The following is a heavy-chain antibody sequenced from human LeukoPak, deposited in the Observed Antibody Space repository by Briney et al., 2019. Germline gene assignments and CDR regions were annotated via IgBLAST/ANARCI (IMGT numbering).Heavy chain of an antibody. Sequence: SETLSLTCTVSGGSISSGGYYWSWIRQHPGKDLEWIGYIYYSGSTYYDPSLKSRVTISVDTSKNQFSLKLSSVTAADTAVYYCARAYCSSTSCPHFDYWGQGTLVTVSS. J-gene: IGHJ4*02. D-gene: IGHD2-2*01. V-gene: IGHV4-31*03. CDR2: IYYSGST. CDR3: ARAYCSSTSCPHFDY. CDR1: GGSISSGGYY.